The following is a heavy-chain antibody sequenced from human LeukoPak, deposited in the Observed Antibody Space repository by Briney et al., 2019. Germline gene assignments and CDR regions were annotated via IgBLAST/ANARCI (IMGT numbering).Heavy chain of an antibody. V-gene: IGHV3-30*04. CDR2: ISYDGSNK. CDR1: GFIFSSYA. J-gene: IGHJ4*02. D-gene: IGHD3-3*01. Sequence: GGSLRLPCAASGFIFSSYAMHWVRQAPGKGLEWVAVISYDGSNKYYADSVKGRFTISRDNSKNTLYLQMNSLRAEDTAVYYCARSPVTTQFDYWGKGTLVTVSS. CDR3: ARSPVTTQFDY.